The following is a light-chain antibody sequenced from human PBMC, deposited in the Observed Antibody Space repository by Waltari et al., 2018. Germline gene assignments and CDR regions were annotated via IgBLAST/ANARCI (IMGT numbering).Light chain of an antibody. Sequence: QSVLTQPPSVSGAPGQRVTISCTGTTSNIGAGHDVHWYQEFPGTAPKLLIYGNINRPSGVPDRFSGSKSGTSASLAITGLQAEDEAVYYCCSYVGLGTYVFGTGTKVTV. CDR3: CSYVGLGTYV. CDR2: GNI. CDR1: TSNIGAGHD. J-gene: IGLJ1*01. V-gene: IGLV1-40*01.